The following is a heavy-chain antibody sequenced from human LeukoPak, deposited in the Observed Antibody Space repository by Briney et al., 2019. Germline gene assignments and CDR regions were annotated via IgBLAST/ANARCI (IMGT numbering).Heavy chain of an antibody. J-gene: IGHJ4*02. CDR1: GFTFSNSA. D-gene: IGHD3/OR15-3a*01. V-gene: IGHV3-21*01. CDR2: INNVGSHI. Sequence: PGGSLRLSCAASGFTFSNSAMNWVRQAPGKGLEWVSSINNVGSHIYYADSVKGRFTISRDNAKSSLFLQMNSLRAEDTAVYYCARDVEASNFWTGYSYWGQGSLVTVSS. CDR3: ARDVEASNFWTGYSY.